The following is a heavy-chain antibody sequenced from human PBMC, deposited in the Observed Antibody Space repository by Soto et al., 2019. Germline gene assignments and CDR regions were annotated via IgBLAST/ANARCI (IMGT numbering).Heavy chain of an antibody. CDR2: TYYRSKWST. CDR3: ARALAGSYDY. D-gene: IGHD1-26*01. J-gene: IGHJ4*02. CDR1: GDDVSSNRAT. V-gene: IGHV6-1*01. Sequence: QSRTHTCTISGDDVSSNRATWKWIKQSPSRGLEWLGRTYYRSKWSTDYAVSVKGRITVSPDTSKNQFSLQLNSVTPEDTAVYYCARALAGSYDYWGQGTLVPVFS.